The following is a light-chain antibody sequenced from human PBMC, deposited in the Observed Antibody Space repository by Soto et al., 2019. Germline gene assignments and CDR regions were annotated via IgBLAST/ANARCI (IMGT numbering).Light chain of an antibody. CDR3: CSYAGSSTMV. CDR1: SNDVGSYNL. Sequence: QSALTQPASVSGSPGQSITISCTGTSNDVGSYNLVSWYQQHPGKAPKLVIYEVSKRPSGVSNRFSGSKSGNTASLSISGLQAEDGADYYCCSYAGSSTMVFGTGTKVTVL. J-gene: IGLJ1*01. V-gene: IGLV2-23*02. CDR2: EVS.